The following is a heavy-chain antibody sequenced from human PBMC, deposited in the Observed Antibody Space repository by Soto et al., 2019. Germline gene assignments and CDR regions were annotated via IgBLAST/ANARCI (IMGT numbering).Heavy chain of an antibody. V-gene: IGHV5-10-1*01. D-gene: IGHD6-13*01. J-gene: IGHJ4*02. CDR1: GYSYTSYW. CDR3: ARQRSIAAAGTL. Sequence: PGESLKISCKGSGYSYTSYWISWVRQMPGKGLEWMGRIDPSDSYTNYSPSFQGHVTISADKSISTAYLQWSSLKASDTAMYYCARQRSIAAAGTLWGQGTLVTVSS. CDR2: IDPSDSYT.